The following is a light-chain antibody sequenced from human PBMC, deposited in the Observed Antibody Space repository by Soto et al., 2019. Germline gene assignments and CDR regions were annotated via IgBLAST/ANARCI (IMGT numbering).Light chain of an antibody. CDR2: AAS. J-gene: IGKJ1*01. V-gene: IGKV1-39*01. CDR1: QSITNR. CDR3: QQSSTTPWT. Sequence: DIQMTQSPSTLSASIGDRVTITCRASQSITNRLAWYQQKPGKAPKLLIYAASSLQSGVPSRFSGSGSGADFTLTISSLQPEDFATYYCQQSSTTPWTFGQGTKVDI.